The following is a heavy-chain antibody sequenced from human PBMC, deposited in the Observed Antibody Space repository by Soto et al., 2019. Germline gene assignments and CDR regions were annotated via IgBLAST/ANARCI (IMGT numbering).Heavy chain of an antibody. CDR1: GFTFRSYA. V-gene: IGHV3-30-3*01. CDR3: ASWSTTVTIFDY. D-gene: IGHD4-17*01. CDR2: ISYDGSKK. J-gene: IGHJ4*02. Sequence: GGSLRLSCAVSGFTFRSYAMHWVRQAPGKGLEWVAVISYDGSKKYYADSVKGRFTISRDNSKNTLYLQMNSLRAEDTAVYYCASWSTTVTIFDYWGQGTLVTVS.